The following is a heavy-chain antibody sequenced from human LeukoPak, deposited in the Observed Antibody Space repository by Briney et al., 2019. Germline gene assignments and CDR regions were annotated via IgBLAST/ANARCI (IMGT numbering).Heavy chain of an antibody. CDR2: IIPIFGTA. J-gene: IGHJ1*01. CDR1: GGTFSSYA. CDR3: ARSSLHCSSTSCPQRAEYFQH. V-gene: IGHV1-69*05. D-gene: IGHD2-2*01. Sequence: GVSVKVSCKASGGTFSSYAISWVRQAPGQGLEWMGRIIPIFGTANYAQKFQGRVTITTDESTSTAYMELSSLRSEDTAVYYCARSSLHCSSTSCPQRAEYFQHWGQGTLVTVSS.